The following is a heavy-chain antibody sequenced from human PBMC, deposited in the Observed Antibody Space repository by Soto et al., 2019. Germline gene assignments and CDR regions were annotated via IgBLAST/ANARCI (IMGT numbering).Heavy chain of an antibody. D-gene: IGHD3-22*01. CDR1: GYTFTAYY. CDR3: AIVHYDSVPADF. J-gene: IGHJ4*02. V-gene: IGHV1-2*02. CDR2: INPNSGGT. Sequence: ASVKVSCKASGYTFTAYYMHWVRQAPGQGLEWMGWINPNSGGTNYAQKFQGRVTMTRDTSISTAYMELSRLRSDDTAVYYCAIVHYDSVPADFWGQGIQVTVSS.